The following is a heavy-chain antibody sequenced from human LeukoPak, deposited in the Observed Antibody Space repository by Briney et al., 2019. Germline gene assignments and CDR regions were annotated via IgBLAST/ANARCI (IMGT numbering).Heavy chain of an antibody. CDR3: ARGESSSWYFDY. Sequence: PSETLSLTCTVSGGSISSYYWSWVRQPPGKGLEWIGYIYYSGSTNYNPSLKSRVTVSVDTSKNQFSLKLSSVTAADTAVYYCARGESSSWYFDYWGQGTLATVSS. CDR1: GGSISSYY. D-gene: IGHD6-13*01. J-gene: IGHJ4*02. V-gene: IGHV4-59*01. CDR2: IYYSGST.